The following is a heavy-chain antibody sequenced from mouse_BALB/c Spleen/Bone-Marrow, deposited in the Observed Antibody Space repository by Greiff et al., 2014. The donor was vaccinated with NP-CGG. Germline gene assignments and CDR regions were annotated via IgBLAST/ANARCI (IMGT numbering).Heavy chain of an antibody. CDR3: ANLGRYAMDY. D-gene: IGHD3-1*01. CDR2: IYPGSGNT. Sequence: LVESGPELVKPGASVKISCKASGYTFTDYYINWVKQKPGQGLEWIGWIYPGSGNTKYNEKFKGKATLTVDTSSSTAYMQPSSLTSEDTAVYFCANLGRYAMDYWGQGTSVTVSS. V-gene: IGHV1-84*02. J-gene: IGHJ4*01. CDR1: GYTFTDYY.